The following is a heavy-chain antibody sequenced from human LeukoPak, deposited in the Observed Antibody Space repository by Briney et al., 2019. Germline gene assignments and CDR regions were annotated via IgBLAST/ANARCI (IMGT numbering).Heavy chain of an antibody. J-gene: IGHJ5*02. Sequence: PSETLSLTCTVSGASISSSFWTWIRQSPGKGLEWLGYIYYTGNTNLNPSLKSRLTISLDTSKNQFSLRLSSVTAADTAIYYCARRMTESATNWFDPWGQGTLVTVSS. V-gene: IGHV4-59*01. CDR3: ARRMTESATNWFDP. D-gene: IGHD2/OR15-2a*01. CDR2: IYYTGNT. CDR1: GASISSSF.